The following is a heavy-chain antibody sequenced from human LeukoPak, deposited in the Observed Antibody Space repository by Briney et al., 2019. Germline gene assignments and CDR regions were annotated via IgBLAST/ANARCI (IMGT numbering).Heavy chain of an antibody. CDR1: GFTFSSYA. Sequence: GGSLRLSCVASGFTFSSYAMTWVRQAPGKGLEWVSAISGGADYIYYGDSVKGRFTSSRDNSKRTLYLQMSYLRAEDTAVYFCARDRDSSVDDAFDIWGQGTMVTVSS. CDR2: ISGGADYI. V-gene: IGHV3-23*01. J-gene: IGHJ3*02. CDR3: ARDRDSSVDDAFDI. D-gene: IGHD3-22*01.